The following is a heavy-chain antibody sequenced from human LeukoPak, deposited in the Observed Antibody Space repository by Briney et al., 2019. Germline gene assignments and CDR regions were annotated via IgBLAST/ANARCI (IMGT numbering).Heavy chain of an antibody. CDR1: GGTFSSYA. D-gene: IGHD5-12*01. V-gene: IGHV1-69*13. J-gene: IGHJ6*03. CDR3: AGGLRGGYAHYYYYMDV. Sequence: SVKVSCKASGGTFSSYAISWVRQAPGQGLEWMGGIIPIFGTANYAQKFQGRVTITADESTSTAYMELSSLRSEDTAVYYCAGGLRGGYAHYYYYMDVWGKGTTVTVSS. CDR2: IIPIFGTA.